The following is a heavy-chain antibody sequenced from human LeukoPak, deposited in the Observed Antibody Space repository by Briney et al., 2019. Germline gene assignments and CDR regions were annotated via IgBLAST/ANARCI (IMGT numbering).Heavy chain of an antibody. CDR1: GYIFITYA. J-gene: IGHJ6*02. CDR2: INTNNGNP. Sequence: ASVKVSCKASGYIFITYAMNWVRQAPGQGLEWMGWINTNNGNPTYAQGFTGRFVFSLDTSVSTAYLQISSLKAEDTGVYYCARRRIPGITMVRGFYYYGLDVWGQGTTVTVSS. D-gene: IGHD3-10*01. V-gene: IGHV7-4-1*02. CDR3: ARRRIPGITMVRGFYYYGLDV.